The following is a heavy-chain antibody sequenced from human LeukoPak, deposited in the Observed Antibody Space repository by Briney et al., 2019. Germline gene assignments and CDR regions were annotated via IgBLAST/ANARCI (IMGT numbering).Heavy chain of an antibody. J-gene: IGHJ4*02. CDR2: IHHSEST. V-gene: IGHV4-4*02. CDR3: ARVTTIAAAGNSFDF. CDR1: GDSISSRNW. D-gene: IGHD6-13*01. Sequence: SETLSLTCAVSGDSISSRNWWSWVRQPPGKGLEWIGEIHHSESTNYNPSLKSRVTISVDKSKNQFSLKLTSVTAADTAVYYCARVTTIAAAGNSFDFWGQGTLVTVSS.